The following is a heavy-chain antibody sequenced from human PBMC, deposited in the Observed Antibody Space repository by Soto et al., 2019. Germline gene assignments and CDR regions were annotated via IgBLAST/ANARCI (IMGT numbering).Heavy chain of an antibody. CDR3: ASLCGGDDAFDI. V-gene: IGHV3-74*01. D-gene: IGHD2-21*02. CDR1: GFTFSNYG. CDR2: IWSDGSST. Sequence: GGSLRLSCAASGFTFSNYGMHWVRQAPGKGLEWVARIWSDGSSTSYADSVMGRFTISRDNAKNTLYLQMNSLRAEDTAVYYCASLCGGDDAFDIWGQGTMVTVSS. J-gene: IGHJ3*02.